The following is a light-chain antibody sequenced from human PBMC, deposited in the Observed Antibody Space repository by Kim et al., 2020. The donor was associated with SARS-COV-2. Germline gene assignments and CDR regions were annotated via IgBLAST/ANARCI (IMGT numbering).Light chain of an antibody. V-gene: IGKV3-11*01. J-gene: IGKJ4*01. Sequence: ATLSRAQGERATLSCRASQSVSNYLAWYQQNPGQAPRLLIHDASNRATGIPARFSGSASGTHFTLTISSLEPEDFAVYYCQQRSTFGGGTKVDSK. CDR3: QQRST. CDR1: QSVSNY. CDR2: DAS.